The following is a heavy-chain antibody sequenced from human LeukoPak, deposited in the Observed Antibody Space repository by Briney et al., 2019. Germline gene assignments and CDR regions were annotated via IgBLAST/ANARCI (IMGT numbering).Heavy chain of an antibody. V-gene: IGHV1-69*05. Sequence: SVKVSCKASGGTFSTYAISWVRQAPGQGLEWMGGIIPIFGTANYAQKFQGRVTFTRDESTNTAYMELSSLRSEDTAVYYCATRLKQQLVHFDYWGQGTLVTVSS. CDR3: ATRLKQQLVHFDY. CDR1: GGTFSTYA. J-gene: IGHJ4*02. CDR2: IIPIFGTA. D-gene: IGHD6-13*01.